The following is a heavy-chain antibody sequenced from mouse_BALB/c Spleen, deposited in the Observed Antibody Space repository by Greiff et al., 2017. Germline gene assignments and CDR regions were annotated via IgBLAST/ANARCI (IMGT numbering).Heavy chain of an antibody. CDR1: GFTFSDFY. D-gene: IGHD2-10*02. CDR3: ARDARYGIPYAMDY. V-gene: IGHV7-1*02. J-gene: IGHJ4*01. CDR2: SRNKANDYTT. Sequence: EVMLVESGGGLVQPGGSLRLSCATSGFTFSDFYMEWVRQPPGKRLEWIAASRNKANDYTTEYSASVKGRFIVSRDTSQSILYLQMNALRAEDTAIYYCARDARYGIPYAMDYWGQGTSVTVSS.